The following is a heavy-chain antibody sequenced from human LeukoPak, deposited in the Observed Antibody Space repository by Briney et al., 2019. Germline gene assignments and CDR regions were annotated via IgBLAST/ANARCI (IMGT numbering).Heavy chain of an antibody. Sequence: SETLSLTCTVSGGSISSSSYYWGWIRQPPGKGLEWIGSIYYSGSTYYNPSLKSRVTISVDTSKNQFSLKLSSVTAADTAVYYCARIYSSGWSHRWFDPWGQGTLVTVSS. D-gene: IGHD6-19*01. CDR3: ARIYSSGWSHRWFDP. CDR1: GGSISSSSYY. J-gene: IGHJ5*02. CDR2: IYYSGST. V-gene: IGHV4-39*07.